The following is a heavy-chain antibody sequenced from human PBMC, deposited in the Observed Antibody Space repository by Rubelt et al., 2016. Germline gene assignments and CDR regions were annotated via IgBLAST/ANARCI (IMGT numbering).Heavy chain of an antibody. CDR2: IKRDGSEK. V-gene: IGHV3-7*01. Sequence: GKGLEWVANIKRDGSEKNYVDSVKGRFTVSRDNAKNSLYLQMNSLRADDTAVYYCARGRLYCSGGSCYVDYWGQGTLVTVSS. CDR3: ARGRLYCSGGSCYVDY. D-gene: IGHD2-15*01. J-gene: IGHJ4*02.